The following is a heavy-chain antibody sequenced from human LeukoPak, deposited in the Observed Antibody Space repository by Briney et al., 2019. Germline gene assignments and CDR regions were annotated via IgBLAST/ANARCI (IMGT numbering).Heavy chain of an antibody. CDR1: GGSISSSSYY. J-gene: IGHJ3*02. V-gene: IGHV4-39*01. D-gene: IGHD1-26*01. CDR3: ASPNGTVGAYSAFDI. CDR2: NYYSGST. Sequence: SETLSLTCTVSGGSISSSSYYWGWIRQPPGKGLEWIGSNYYSGSTYYNPSLKSRVTISVDTSKNQFSLKLSSVTAADTAVYFCASPNGTVGAYSAFDIWGQGTMVTVSS.